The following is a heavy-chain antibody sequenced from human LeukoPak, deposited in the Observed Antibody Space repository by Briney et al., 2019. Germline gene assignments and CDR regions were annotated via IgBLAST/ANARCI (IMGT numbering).Heavy chain of an antibody. V-gene: IGHV3-11*01. CDR2: ITNSGTTI. D-gene: IGHD3-9*01. CDR1: GFTFTDYY. CDR3: ARDGHYDILTGYFQD. J-gene: IGHJ1*01. Sequence: GGSLRLSCAASGFTFTDYYMSWIRQAPWKGLEWVSYITNSGTTIYYADSVKGRFTISRDNAKNSLYLQMNSLRAEDTAVYYCARDGHYDILTGYFQDWGQGTLVTVSS.